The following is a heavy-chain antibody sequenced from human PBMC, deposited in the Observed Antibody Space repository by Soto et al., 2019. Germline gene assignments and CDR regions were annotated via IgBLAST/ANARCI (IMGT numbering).Heavy chain of an antibody. CDR3: AREPVRGVIAHYGMDV. CDR1: GYTFTSYG. V-gene: IGHV1-18*01. D-gene: IGHD3-10*01. CDR2: ISAYNGST. Sequence: QVQLVQSGAEVKKPGASVKVSCKASGYTFTSYGISWVRQAPGQGLEWMGWISAYNGSTNYAQKLQRRVTMPADTSTSTAYMELRSLRSDDTAVYYCAREPVRGVIAHYGMDVWGQGTTVTVSS. J-gene: IGHJ6*02.